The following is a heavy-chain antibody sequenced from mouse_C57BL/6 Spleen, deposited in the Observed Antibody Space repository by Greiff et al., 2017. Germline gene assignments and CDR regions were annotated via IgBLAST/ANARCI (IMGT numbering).Heavy chain of an antibody. Sequence: QVQLQQPGAELVKPGASVKVSCKASGYTFTSYWMHWVKQRPGQGLEWIGRIHPSDSDTNYNQKFKGKATLTVDKSSSTAYMQLSSLTSEDSAVYYCAIPTTTVVAHFDYWGQGTTLTVSS. J-gene: IGHJ2*01. V-gene: IGHV1-74*01. CDR3: AIPTTTVVAHFDY. D-gene: IGHD1-1*01. CDR1: GYTFTSYW. CDR2: IHPSDSDT.